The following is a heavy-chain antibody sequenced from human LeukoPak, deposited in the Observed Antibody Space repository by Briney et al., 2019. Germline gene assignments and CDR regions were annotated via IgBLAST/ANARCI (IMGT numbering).Heavy chain of an antibody. CDR1: GFTFSRFA. D-gene: IGHD3-22*01. Sequence: GGSLRLSCAASGFTFSRFAMSWVRQAPGRGLEWVSVITGAGDNTYYADFVRGQFTISGDNSKNTLYLQMNSLRAEDSAVYYCAKVSLESSNYYHDFWGQGTMVSVSS. V-gene: IGHV3-23*01. J-gene: IGHJ4*02. CDR2: ITGAGDNT. CDR3: AKVSLESSNYYHDF.